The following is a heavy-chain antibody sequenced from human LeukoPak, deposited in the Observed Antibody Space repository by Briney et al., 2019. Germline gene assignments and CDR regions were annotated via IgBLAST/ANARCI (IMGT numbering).Heavy chain of an antibody. Sequence: SETLSLTCTVSGGSISSSHYYWGWIRQPPGKGLECIGSIYYSGSTFYNPSLRSRVTISVDTSKHQFSLKLSSVTAADTAVYYRARSTTGIYSSTPLDYWGQGTLVTVSS. CDR2: IYYSGST. V-gene: IGHV4-39*01. CDR1: GGSISSSHYY. CDR3: ARSTTGIYSSTPLDY. J-gene: IGHJ4*02. D-gene: IGHD6-13*01.